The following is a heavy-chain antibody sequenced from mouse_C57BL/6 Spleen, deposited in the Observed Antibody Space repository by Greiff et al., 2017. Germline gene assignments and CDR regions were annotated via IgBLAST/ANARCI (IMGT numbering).Heavy chain of an antibody. V-gene: IGHV5-4*01. D-gene: IGHD3-2*02. CDR2: ISDGGSYT. Sequence: EVKLEESGGGLVKPGGSLKLSCAASGFTFSSYAMSWVRQTPEKRLEWVATISDGGSYTYYPDNVKGRFTISRDNAKNNLYLQMSHLKSEDTAMYYCERERQLRQFSWLAYWGQGTLVTVSA. CDR3: ERERQLRQFSWLAY. CDR1: GFTFSSYA. J-gene: IGHJ3*01.